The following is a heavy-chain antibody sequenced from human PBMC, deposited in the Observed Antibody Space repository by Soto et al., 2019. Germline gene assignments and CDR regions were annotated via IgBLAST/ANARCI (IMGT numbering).Heavy chain of an antibody. CDR2: IWYDGSNK. V-gene: IGHV3-33*01. J-gene: IGHJ6*03. CDR3: ARDPGTTNYNYYYMDV. D-gene: IGHD1-7*01. Sequence: QVQLVESGGGVVQPGRSLRLSCAASGFTFSSYGMHWVRQAPGKGLEWVAVIWYDGSNKYYVDSVKGRFTISRDNSKNTLYLQMNSLRAEDTAVYYCARDPGTTNYNYYYMDVWGKGPTVTVSS. CDR1: GFTFSSYG.